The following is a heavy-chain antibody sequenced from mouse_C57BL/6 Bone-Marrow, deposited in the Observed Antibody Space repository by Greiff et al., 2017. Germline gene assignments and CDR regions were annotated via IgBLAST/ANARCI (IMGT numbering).Heavy chain of an antibody. V-gene: IGHV1-82*01. CDR1: GYAFSSSW. Sequence: VQLQQSGPELVKPGASVKISCKASGYAFSSSWMNWVKQRPGKGLEWIGRIYPGDGDTNYNGKFKGKATLTADKSSSTAYMQLSSLTSEDSAVYFCARRLRLRGGWFAYWGQGTLVTVSA. J-gene: IGHJ3*01. CDR3: ARRLRLRGGWFAY. D-gene: IGHD3-2*02. CDR2: IYPGDGDT.